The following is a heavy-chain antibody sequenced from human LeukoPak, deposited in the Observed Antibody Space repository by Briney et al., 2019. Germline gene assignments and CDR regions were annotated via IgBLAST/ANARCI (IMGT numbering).Heavy chain of an antibody. CDR2: ISYDGSNK. V-gene: IGHV3-30*03. Sequence: GRSLRLSCAASGFTFSSYGMHWVRQAPGKGLEWVAVISYDGSNKYYADSVKGRFTISRDNSRNTLYLQMNSLRAEDTAVYYCARGSNYFPIDYWGQGTLVTVSS. CDR1: GFTFSSYG. J-gene: IGHJ4*02. CDR3: ARGSNYFPIDY. D-gene: IGHD3-9*01.